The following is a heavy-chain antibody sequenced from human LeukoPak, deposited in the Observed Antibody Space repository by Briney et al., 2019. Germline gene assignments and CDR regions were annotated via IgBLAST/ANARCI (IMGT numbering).Heavy chain of an antibody. Sequence: SETLSLTRTVSGGSISSSSYYWGWIRQPPGKGLEWIGSIYYSGSTYYNPSLKSRVTISVDTSKNQFSLKLSSVTAADTAVYYCARLGKLRTHMDVWGKGTTVTISS. CDR3: ARLGKLRTHMDV. D-gene: IGHD1-7*01. CDR1: GGSISSSSYY. J-gene: IGHJ6*03. V-gene: IGHV4-39*01. CDR2: IYYSGST.